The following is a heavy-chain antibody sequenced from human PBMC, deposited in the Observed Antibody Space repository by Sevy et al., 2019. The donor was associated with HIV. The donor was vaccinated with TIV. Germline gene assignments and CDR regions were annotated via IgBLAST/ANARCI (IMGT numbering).Heavy chain of an antibody. CDR3: ARVPAAMTGIN. Sequence: GGSLRLSCAASGFTFSSYWMHWVRQAPGKGLVWVSRIISDGSSTSYADSVKGRFTISRDNAKNTLYLQMNSLRAEDTAVYYCARVPAAMTGINWGQGTLVTVSS. CDR1: GFTFSSYW. V-gene: IGHV3-74*01. J-gene: IGHJ4*02. CDR2: IISDGSST. D-gene: IGHD2-2*01.